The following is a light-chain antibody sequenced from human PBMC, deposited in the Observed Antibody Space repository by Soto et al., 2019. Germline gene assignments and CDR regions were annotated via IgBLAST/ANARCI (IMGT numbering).Light chain of an antibody. J-gene: IGKJ2*01. Sequence: DIQMTQSPSSLSASVGDRVTITCRASQGISNYLAWYQQKPGKVPKLLLYSASTLQSGVPSRFSGSGSGTDFTLTITSLQPEDVATYYCQKYNSAPHTFGQGTKLEIK. CDR1: QGISNY. CDR2: SAS. CDR3: QKYNSAPHT. V-gene: IGKV1-27*01.